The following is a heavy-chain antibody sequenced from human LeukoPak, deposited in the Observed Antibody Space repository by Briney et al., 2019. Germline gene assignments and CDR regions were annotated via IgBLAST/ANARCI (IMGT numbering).Heavy chain of an antibody. Sequence: TGGSLRLSCAASGFTFSSYAMSWVRQAPGKGLEWVSAISGSGGSTYYADSVKGRFTISRDNSKTTLYLQMNSLRAEDTAVYYCAKDAGIVVVPAAYFDYWGQGTLVTVSS. CDR2: ISGSGGST. J-gene: IGHJ4*02. CDR3: AKDAGIVVVPAAYFDY. V-gene: IGHV3-23*01. D-gene: IGHD2-2*01. CDR1: GFTFSSYA.